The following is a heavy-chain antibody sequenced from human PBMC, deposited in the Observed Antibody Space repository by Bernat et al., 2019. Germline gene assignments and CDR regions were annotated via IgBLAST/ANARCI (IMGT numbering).Heavy chain of an antibody. CDR1: GFTFSSYA. CDR2: ISGSGGST. J-gene: IGHJ4*02. D-gene: IGHD3-3*01. CDR3: TRDHNYYDFWSGYFDY. V-gene: IGHV3-23*01. Sequence: EVQLLESGGGLVQPGGSLRLSCAASGFTFSSYAMSWVRQAPGKGLEWVSAISGSGGSTYYADSVKGRFTISRDNSKNTLYLQMNSLRAEDTAVYYCTRDHNYYDFWSGYFDYWGQGTLVTVSS.